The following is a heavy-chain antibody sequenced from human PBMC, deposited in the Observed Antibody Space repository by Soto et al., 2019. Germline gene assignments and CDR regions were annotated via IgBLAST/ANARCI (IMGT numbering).Heavy chain of an antibody. Sequence: QVQLQESGPGLVKPSGTLSLICIVSGDSVTFGHHYWSWIRQPPGKGLEWIGHIFFTGAINYSPSLKILVTMSVDSSKSQFSLNLTSVSAADSAIYYCARARPDSAGSSLGRRLDVWGQGTTVTVSS. CDR2: IFFTGAI. J-gene: IGHJ6*02. CDR3: ARARPDSAGSSLGRRLDV. V-gene: IGHV4-61*01. D-gene: IGHD3-10*01. CDR1: GDSVTFGHHY.